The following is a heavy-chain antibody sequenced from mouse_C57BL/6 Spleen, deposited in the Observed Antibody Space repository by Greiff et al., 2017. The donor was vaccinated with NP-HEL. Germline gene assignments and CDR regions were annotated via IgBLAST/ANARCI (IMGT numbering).Heavy chain of an antibody. V-gene: IGHV1-82*01. D-gene: IGHD2-4*01. CDR2: IYPGDGDT. CDR3: AREDYYEEYYAMDY. J-gene: IGHJ4*01. CDR1: GYAFSSSW. Sequence: QVQLQQSGPELVKPGASVKISCKASGYAFSSSWMNWVKQRPGKGLEWIGRIYPGDGDTNYNGKFKGKATLTADKSSSTAYMQLSSLTSEDSAVYFCAREDYYEEYYAMDYWGQGTSVTVSS.